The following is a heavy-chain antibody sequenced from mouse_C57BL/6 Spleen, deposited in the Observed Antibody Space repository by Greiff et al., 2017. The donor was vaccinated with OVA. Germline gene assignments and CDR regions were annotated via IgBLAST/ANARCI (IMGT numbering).Heavy chain of an antibody. Sequence: DVMLVESGGGLVKPGGSLKLSCAASGFTFSSYAMSWVRQTPEKRLEWVATISDGGSYTYYPDNVKGRFTISRDNAKNNLYLQMSHLKSEDTAMYYCARMRVYDGYSVYAMDYWGQGTSVTVSS. CDR3: ARMRVYDGYSVYAMDY. J-gene: IGHJ4*01. CDR1: GFTFSSYA. V-gene: IGHV5-4*03. D-gene: IGHD2-3*01. CDR2: ISDGGSYT.